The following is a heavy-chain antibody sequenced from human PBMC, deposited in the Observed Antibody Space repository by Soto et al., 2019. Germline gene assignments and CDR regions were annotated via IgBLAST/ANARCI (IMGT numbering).Heavy chain of an antibody. CDR2: IYHSGST. CDR3: ARGYDYVWGSYRPSRYFDY. J-gene: IGHJ4*02. V-gene: IGHV4-30-2*01. CDR1: GGSISSGGYS. D-gene: IGHD3-16*02. Sequence: SETLSLTCAVSGGSISSGGYSWSWIRQPPGKGLEWIGYIYHSGSTYYNPSLKSRVTISVDRSKNQFSLKLSPVTAADTAVYYCARGYDYVWGSYRPSRYFDYWGQGTLVTVSS.